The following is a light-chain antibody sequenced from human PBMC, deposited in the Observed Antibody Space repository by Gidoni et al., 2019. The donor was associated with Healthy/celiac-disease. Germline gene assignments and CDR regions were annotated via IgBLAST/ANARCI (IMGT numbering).Light chain of an antibody. CDR1: QSISSY. V-gene: IGKV1-39*01. CDR3: QQSYSTPQS. J-gene: IGKJ2*03. CDR2: AAS. Sequence: DIHMTQSPSSLSASVGDRVTITCRASQSISSYLNWYQQKPGKAPKLLIYAASSLQSGVPSRFSGSGSGTDFTLTISSLQPEDFATYYCQQSYSTPQSFXQXTKLEIK.